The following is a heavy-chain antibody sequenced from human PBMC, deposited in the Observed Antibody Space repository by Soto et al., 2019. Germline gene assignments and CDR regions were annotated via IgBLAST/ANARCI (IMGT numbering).Heavy chain of an antibody. CDR2: INSSGSTI. Sequence: PVGSLTLSCAASGCSFSRYWMHWFRQAPGKGLVWVSRINSSGSTIYYADSVKGRFTISRDNAKNSLYLQMNSLRAEDTAVYYCAREGGSSGWYYFTDYYYGMDVWGQGTTVTVSS. J-gene: IGHJ6*02. CDR1: GCSFSRYW. D-gene: IGHD6-19*01. V-gene: IGHV3-74*01. CDR3: AREGGSSGWYYFTDYYYGMDV.